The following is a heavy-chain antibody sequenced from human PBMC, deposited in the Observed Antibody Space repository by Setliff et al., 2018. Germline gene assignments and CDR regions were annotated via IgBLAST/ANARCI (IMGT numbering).Heavy chain of an antibody. J-gene: IGHJ6*03. Sequence: ASVKVSCKASGYTFKTYGFTWVRQAPGQGLEWMGWISPYNGNTNSAQKFQGRVTMTRDTSISTAYMELSRLRSDDTAVYYCARDRVPITMIVVVTPNYYMDVWGKGTTVTVSS. CDR1: GYTFKTYG. CDR2: ISPYNGNT. D-gene: IGHD3-22*01. CDR3: ARDRVPITMIVVVTPNYYMDV. V-gene: IGHV1-18*01.